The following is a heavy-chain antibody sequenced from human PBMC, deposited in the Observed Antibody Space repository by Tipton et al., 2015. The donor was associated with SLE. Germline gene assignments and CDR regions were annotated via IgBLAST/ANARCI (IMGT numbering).Heavy chain of an antibody. Sequence: TLSLTCAVYGGSFSGYYWSWIRQPPGKGLEWIGYIYYSGFTNYNPSLKSRVTISVDTSKNQFSLKLSSVTAADTAVYYCARDFVVVPAAKPADYYYYYMDVWGKGTTVTVSS. J-gene: IGHJ6*03. CDR3: ARDFVVVPAAKPADYYYYYMDV. D-gene: IGHD2-2*02. CDR1: GGSFSGYY. V-gene: IGHV4-59*01. CDR2: IYYSGFT.